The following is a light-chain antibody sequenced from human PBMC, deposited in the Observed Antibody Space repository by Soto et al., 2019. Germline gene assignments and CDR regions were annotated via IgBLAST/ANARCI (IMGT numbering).Light chain of an antibody. Sequence: QSALTQPPSVSGSPGQSVTISCTGTNSDIGSYNRVSWYQQSPGTAPKLIIYAVTNRPSGVPDRFSGCKSDNTASLTISGLQAEDEADYYCSSYTTSTSYVFGTGTKVTVL. CDR2: AVT. CDR1: NSDIGSYNR. CDR3: SSYTTSTSYV. V-gene: IGLV2-18*02. J-gene: IGLJ1*01.